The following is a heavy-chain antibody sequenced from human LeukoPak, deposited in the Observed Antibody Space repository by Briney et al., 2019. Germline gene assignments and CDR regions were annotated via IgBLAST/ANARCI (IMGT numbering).Heavy chain of an antibody. CDR2: IYYSGST. Sequence: SETLSLTCTVSGGSISSYYWSWIRQPPGKGLEWIGYIYYSGSTNYNPSLKSRVTISVDTSKNQFSLKLSSVTAADTAVYYCARLSNRYCSGGSCYTFDYWGRGTLVTVSS. D-gene: IGHD2-15*01. V-gene: IGHV4-59*08. J-gene: IGHJ4*02. CDR1: GGSISSYY. CDR3: ARLSNRYCSGGSCYTFDY.